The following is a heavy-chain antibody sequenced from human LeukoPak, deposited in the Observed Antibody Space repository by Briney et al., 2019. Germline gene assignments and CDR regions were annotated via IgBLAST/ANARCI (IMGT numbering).Heavy chain of an antibody. CDR3: ASQTDAFDI. Sequence: GGSLRLSCAASGFTFSSYAMNWVRQAPGKGLEWVSTISTSGSSTYYADSVKGRFTISRDNSKNTLYLQMNSLRAEGTAVYYCASQTDAFDIWGQGTMVTVSS. V-gene: IGHV3-23*01. J-gene: IGHJ3*02. CDR2: ISTSGSST. CDR1: GFTFSSYA.